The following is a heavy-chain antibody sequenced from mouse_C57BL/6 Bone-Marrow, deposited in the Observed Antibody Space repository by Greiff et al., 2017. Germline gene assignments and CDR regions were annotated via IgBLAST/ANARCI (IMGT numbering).Heavy chain of an antibody. Sequence: EVQLQQSGAELVRPGASVKLSCTASGFNIKDDYMHWVKQRPEQGLEWIGWIDPENGDTEYASKFQGKATITADTSSNTAYLQLSSLTSEDTAVYYCTNGMVTRYYYAMDYWGQGTSVTVSS. CDR3: TNGMVTRYYYAMDY. CDR1: GFNIKDDY. CDR2: IDPENGDT. D-gene: IGHD2-3*01. J-gene: IGHJ4*01. V-gene: IGHV14-4*01.